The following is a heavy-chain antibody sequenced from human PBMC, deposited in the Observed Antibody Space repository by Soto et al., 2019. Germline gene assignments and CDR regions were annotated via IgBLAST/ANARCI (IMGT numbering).Heavy chain of an antibody. J-gene: IGHJ5*02. CDR1: GYTFTSHY. Sequence: VASVKVSCKASGYTFTSHYVHWVRQAPGQGLEWVGVINPSGGNTGYAQKFQGRVTMTRDTSTSTVYMELSSLRSEDTAMYYCARDHSNDDSVWWLDPWGRGTLVTVSS. V-gene: IGHV1-46*03. CDR2: INPSGGNT. CDR3: ARDHSNDDSVWWLDP. D-gene: IGHD3-16*01.